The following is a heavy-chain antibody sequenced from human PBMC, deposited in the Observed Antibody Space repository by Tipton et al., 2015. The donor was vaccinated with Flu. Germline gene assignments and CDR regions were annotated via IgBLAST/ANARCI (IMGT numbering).Heavy chain of an antibody. V-gene: IGHV1-2*02. D-gene: IGHD2-2*02. CDR2: INPNSGGT. CDR1: GGTFSSYA. CDR3: ARDQLLYGYLDV. J-gene: IGHJ6*03. Sequence: QLVQSGAEVKKPGASVKVSCKASGGTFSSYAISWVRQAPGQGLEWMGWINPNSGGTNYAQKFQGRVTMTRDTSISTAYMELSRLRSDDTAVYYCARDQLLYGYLDVWGKGTTVTVSS.